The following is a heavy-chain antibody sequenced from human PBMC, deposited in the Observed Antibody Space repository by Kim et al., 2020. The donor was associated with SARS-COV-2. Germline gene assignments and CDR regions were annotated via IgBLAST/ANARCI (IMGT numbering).Heavy chain of an antibody. Sequence: GGSLRLSCAASGFTFSGSWMNWVRQVPGKGLEWVANINEGGRVSHYVDSVKGRFTISLDNTKNSLSLQMNSLRAEDTAVYYCARGRDDVVMVHGTLKYYYHLDVWGQGTTVTVSS. CDR1: GFTFSGSW. J-gene: IGHJ6*02. V-gene: IGHV3-7*01. D-gene: IGHD2-21*01. CDR2: INEGGRVS. CDR3: ARGRDDVVMVHGTLKYYYHLDV.